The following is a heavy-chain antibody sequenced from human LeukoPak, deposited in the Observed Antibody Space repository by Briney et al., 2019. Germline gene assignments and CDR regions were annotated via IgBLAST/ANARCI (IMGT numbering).Heavy chain of an antibody. V-gene: IGHV1-2*04. Sequence: ASVKVSCKASGYTFTGYYMHWVRQAPGQGLEWMGWINPNSGGTNYAQKFQGWVTMTRDTSISTAYMELSRLRSDDTAVYYCARAQAAAGTRGDFDYWGQGTLVTVSS. J-gene: IGHJ4*02. CDR1: GYTFTGYY. CDR3: ARAQAAAGTRGDFDY. D-gene: IGHD6-13*01. CDR2: INPNSGGT.